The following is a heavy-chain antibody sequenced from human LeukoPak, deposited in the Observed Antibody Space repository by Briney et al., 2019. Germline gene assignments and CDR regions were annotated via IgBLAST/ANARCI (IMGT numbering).Heavy chain of an antibody. CDR1: GFTFSSYG. J-gene: IGHJ5*02. V-gene: IGHV3-30*18. CDR2: ISYDGSNK. CDR3: AKDRVATVTTANWFDP. D-gene: IGHD4-17*01. Sequence: GGSLRLSCAASGFTFSSYGMHWVRQAPGKGLEWVAVISYDGSNKYYADSVKGRFTISRDNSKNTLYLQMNSLRAEDTAVYYCAKDRVATVTTANWFDPWGQGTLVTVSS.